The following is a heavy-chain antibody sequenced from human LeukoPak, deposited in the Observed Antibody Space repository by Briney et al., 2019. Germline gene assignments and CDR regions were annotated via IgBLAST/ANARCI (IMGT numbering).Heavy chain of an antibody. D-gene: IGHD3-22*01. CDR2: ISYDGSNK. V-gene: IGHV3-30*18. CDR3: AKDQLWGDYYDTSGYPTFDY. Sequence: GGSLRLSCAASGFTFSSYGMHWVRQAPGKGLEWVAVISYDGSNKYYADSVKDRFTISRDNSKNTLYLQMSSLRAEDTAVYYCAKDQLWGDYYDTSGYPTFDYWGQGTLVTVSS. CDR1: GFTFSSYG. J-gene: IGHJ4*02.